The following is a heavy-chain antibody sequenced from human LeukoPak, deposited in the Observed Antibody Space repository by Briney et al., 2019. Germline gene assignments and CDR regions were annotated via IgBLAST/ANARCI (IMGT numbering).Heavy chain of an antibody. J-gene: IGHJ4*02. CDR3: ARDEPTVTTGPPVGS. CDR2: INGYGSIT. CDR1: GITFSSCA. D-gene: IGHD4-17*01. V-gene: IGHV3-74*01. Sequence: GGSLRLSCAASGITFSSCAMHWVRQAPGKGLEWVSCINGYGSITNYADSVKGRFTISRDNAKNTLYLQMNSLRVEDTAVYYCARDEPTVTTGPPVGSWGQGTLVTVSS.